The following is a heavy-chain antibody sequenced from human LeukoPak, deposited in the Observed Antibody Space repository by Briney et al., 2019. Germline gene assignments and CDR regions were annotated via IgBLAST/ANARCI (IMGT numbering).Heavy chain of an antibody. J-gene: IGHJ3*02. Sequence: PGGSLRLSCAASGFTFDDYGMSWVRQAPGKGLEWVSGINWNGGSTGYADSVKGRFTISRDNAKNSLYLQMNSLRAEDTALYYCARDLEQWLVQGAFDIWGQGTMVTVSS. CDR1: GFTFDDYG. CDR2: INWNGGST. D-gene: IGHD6-19*01. V-gene: IGHV3-20*04. CDR3: ARDLEQWLVQGAFDI.